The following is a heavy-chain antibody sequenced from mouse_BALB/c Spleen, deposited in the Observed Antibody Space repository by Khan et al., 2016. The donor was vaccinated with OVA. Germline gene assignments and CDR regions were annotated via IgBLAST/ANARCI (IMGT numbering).Heavy chain of an antibody. CDR3: ARDHYGSTYDYALDY. V-gene: IGHV2-9*02. J-gene: IGHJ4*01. D-gene: IGHD1-1*01. CDR2: IGTGGNT. Sequence: QVQLKESGPGLVAPSQSLSITCTVSGFSLTNYTVHWVRQPPGKGLEWLGIIGTGGNTDYNSALMSRLSINKDNSKSQVFLKMNSLQIDDTAIYCCARDHYGSTYDYALDYWGQGTSVTVSS. CDR1: GFSLTNYT.